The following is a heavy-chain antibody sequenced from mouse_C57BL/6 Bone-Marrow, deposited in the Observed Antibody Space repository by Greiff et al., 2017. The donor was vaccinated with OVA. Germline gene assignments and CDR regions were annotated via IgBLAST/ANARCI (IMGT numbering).Heavy chain of an antibody. J-gene: IGHJ1*03. CDR3: ARSRDGYYWYFDV. CDR1: GYTFTNYW. V-gene: IGHV1-63*01. D-gene: IGHD2-3*01. CDR2: IYPGGGYT. Sequence: QVQLKESGAELVRPGTSVKMSCKASGYTFTNYWIGWAKQRPGHGLEWIGDIYPGGGYTNYNEKFKGKATLTEDKSSSTAYMQFSSLTSEDSAIYYCARSRDGYYWYFDVWGTGTTVTVSS.